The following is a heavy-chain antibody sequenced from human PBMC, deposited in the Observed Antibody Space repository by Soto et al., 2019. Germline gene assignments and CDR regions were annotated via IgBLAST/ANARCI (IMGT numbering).Heavy chain of an antibody. Sequence: QITLKESGPTLAKPTQTLTLTCTISRFSLSTSGVAVGWIRQPPGKALDSLALIYWDGDKRYSPSLKSWLTVSKDTSKNQVVLTMTIMDPVDTATYFSDRLLWFGELTWGQGTLVIVSS. CDR1: RFSLSTSGVA. CDR2: IYWDGDK. D-gene: IGHD3-10*01. CDR3: DRLLWFGELT. J-gene: IGHJ4*02. V-gene: IGHV2-5*02.